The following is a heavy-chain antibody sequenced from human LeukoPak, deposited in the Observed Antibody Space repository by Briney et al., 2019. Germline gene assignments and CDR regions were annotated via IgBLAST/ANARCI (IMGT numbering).Heavy chain of an antibody. D-gene: IGHD6-19*01. V-gene: IGHV3-33*01. CDR2: IWYDGSNK. J-gene: IGHJ4*02. Sequence: PGGSLRLSCAASGFTFSSYGMHWVRQAPGKGLEWVAVIWYDGSNKYYADSVKGRFTISRDNSKNTLYLQMNSLRAEDTAVYYCAREAAVAGSNYWGQGALVTVSS. CDR3: AREAAVAGSNY. CDR1: GFTFSSYG.